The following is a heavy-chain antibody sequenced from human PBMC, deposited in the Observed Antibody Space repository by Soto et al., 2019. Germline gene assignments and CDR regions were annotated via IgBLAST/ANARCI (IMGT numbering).Heavy chain of an antibody. CDR2: IFSGGNA. D-gene: IGHD3-16*01. J-gene: IGHJ4*02. CDR1: GVTVNSNF. Sequence: EVELVESGGGLSQPGGSLRLSCAVSGVTVNSNFMSWVRQAPGKGLEWVSVIFSGGNADYADSVKGRFIMSRDISKNTLFIQLNARRAKDTPVFFGGKDFGGPLDSGGQEPLSPVPS. CDR3: GKDFGGPLDS. V-gene: IGHV3-53*01.